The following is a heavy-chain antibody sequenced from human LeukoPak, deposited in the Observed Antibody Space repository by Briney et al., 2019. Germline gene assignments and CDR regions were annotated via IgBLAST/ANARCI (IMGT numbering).Heavy chain of an antibody. D-gene: IGHD2-2*02. CDR3: ARGIVVVPAAISLSRPGARFDY. J-gene: IGHJ4*02. CDR2: INHSGST. CDR1: GGSFSGYY. Sequence: SETLSLTCAVYGGSFSGYYWSWIRQPPGKGLEWNGEINHSGSTNYNPSLKSRVTISVDTSKNQFSLKLSSVTAADTAVYYCARGIVVVPAAISLSRPGARFDYWGQRTLVTVSS. V-gene: IGHV4-34*01.